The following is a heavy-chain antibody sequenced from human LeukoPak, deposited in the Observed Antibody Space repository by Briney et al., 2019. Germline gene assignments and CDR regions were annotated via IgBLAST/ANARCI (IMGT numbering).Heavy chain of an antibody. CDR3: AINGGGDSGYGNFDY. CDR2: INWNSDSI. J-gene: IGHJ4*02. V-gene: IGHV3-9*01. D-gene: IGHD5-12*01. Sequence: GRSLRLSCAASGFTFSSYAMHWVRQVPGKGLEWVSGINWNSDSIGYADSVKGRFTTSRDNAKNSLYLQMNSLRAEDTAFYYCAINGGGDSGYGNFDYWGQGTLVTVSS. CDR1: GFTFSSYA.